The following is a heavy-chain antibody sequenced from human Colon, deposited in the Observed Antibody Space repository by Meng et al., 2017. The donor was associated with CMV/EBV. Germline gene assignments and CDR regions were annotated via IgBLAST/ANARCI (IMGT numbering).Heavy chain of an antibody. V-gene: IGHV3-7*03. CDR2: IKEDGSEK. D-gene: IGHD2-15*01. CDR3: VRDLGGGYCRGASCRAS. Sequence: GGSLRLSCAASGFTFSNYWMTWLRQAPGRGLELVAHIKEDGSEKYFVGSVKGRFTISRDNAKNSLYLQMNSLRAEDTAIYYCVRDLGGGYCRGASCRASWGQGTLVTVSS. CDR1: GFTFSNYW. J-gene: IGHJ5*02.